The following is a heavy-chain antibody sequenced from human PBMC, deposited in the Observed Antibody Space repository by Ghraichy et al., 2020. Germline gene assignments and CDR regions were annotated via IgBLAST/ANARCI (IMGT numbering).Heavy chain of an antibody. Sequence: GSLRLSCAVYGGSFSGYYWSWIRQPPGKGLEWIGEINHSGSTNYNPSLKSRVTISVDTSKNQFSLKLSSVTAADTAVYYCARVLGYCSSTSCYDYYYYGMDVWGQGTTVTVSS. D-gene: IGHD2-2*01. J-gene: IGHJ6*02. CDR1: GGSFSGYY. V-gene: IGHV4-34*01. CDR2: INHSGST. CDR3: ARVLGYCSSTSCYDYYYYGMDV.